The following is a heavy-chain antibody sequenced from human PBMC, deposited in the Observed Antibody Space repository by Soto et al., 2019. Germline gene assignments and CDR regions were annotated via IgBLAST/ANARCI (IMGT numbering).Heavy chain of an antibody. Sequence: PSETLSLTCTVSGGSISSYYWSWIRQPPGKGLEWIGYIYYSGSTNYNPSLKSRVTISVDTSKNQFSLKLSSVTAAGTAVYYCARDRAPAEGREGPRRRPYYYGMDVWGQGTTVTVSS. CDR2: IYYSGST. D-gene: IGHD1-26*01. V-gene: IGHV4-59*01. J-gene: IGHJ6*02. CDR1: GGSISSYY. CDR3: ARDRAPAEGREGPRRRPYYYGMDV.